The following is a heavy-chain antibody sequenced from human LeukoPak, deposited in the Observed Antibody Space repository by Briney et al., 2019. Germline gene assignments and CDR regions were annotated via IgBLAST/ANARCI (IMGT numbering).Heavy chain of an antibody. CDR2: ISGSTGRT. CDR3: APRVVGFAPFDY. D-gene: IGHD3-10*01. J-gene: IGHJ4*02. CDR1: RFTFSTYA. Sequence: GGSLRLSCAASRFTFSTYAMSWVRQAPGKGLEWVSAISGSTGRTYYADSVKGRFTISRDNSKNTLYLQMNNLRAEDTAVYYCAPRVVGFAPFDYWGQGTLVTVSS. V-gene: IGHV3-23*01.